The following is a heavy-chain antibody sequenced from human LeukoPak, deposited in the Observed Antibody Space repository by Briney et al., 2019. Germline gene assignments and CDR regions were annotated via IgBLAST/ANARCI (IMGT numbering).Heavy chain of an antibody. CDR3: ARVWGAPYDFWSGYLDY. D-gene: IGHD3-3*01. J-gene: IGHJ4*02. CDR2: ISISSSYI. Sequence: GGSLRLSCAASGFTFDNYNMDWVRQAPGKGLEWVSSISISSSYIYYADSVKGRFTISRDNAKKSLYLQMNSLRAEDTAVYYCARVWGAPYDFWSGYLDYWGQGTLVTVSS. CDR1: GFTFDNYN. V-gene: IGHV3-21*01.